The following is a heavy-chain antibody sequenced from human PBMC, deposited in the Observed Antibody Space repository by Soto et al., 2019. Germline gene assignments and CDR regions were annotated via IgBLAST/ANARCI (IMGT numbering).Heavy chain of an antibody. J-gene: IGHJ2*01. D-gene: IGHD4-17*01. CDR1: GFTFSSYG. CDR3: ARDYGDYVLGWAFDL. V-gene: IGHV3-33*01. CDR2: IWYDGSNK. Sequence: GGSLRLSCAASGFTFSSYGMHWVRQAPGKGLEWVAVIWYDGSNKYYADSVKGRFTISRDNSKNTLYLQMNSLRAEDTAVYYCARDYGDYVLGWAFDLWGRGTLVTVSS.